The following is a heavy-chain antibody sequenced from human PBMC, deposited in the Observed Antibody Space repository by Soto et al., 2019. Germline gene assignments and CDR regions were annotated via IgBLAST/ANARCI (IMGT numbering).Heavy chain of an antibody. Sequence: ASETLSLTCAVSGGSFSGYYWSWIRQPPGKGLEWIGEINHSGSTNYNPSLKSRVTISVDTSKNQFSLKLSSVTAADTAVYYCARGRSRNSTTVTTYYFDYWGQGTLVTVSS. V-gene: IGHV4-34*01. D-gene: IGHD4-17*01. CDR2: INHSGST. CDR1: GGSFSGYY. J-gene: IGHJ4*02. CDR3: ARGRSRNSTTVTTYYFDY.